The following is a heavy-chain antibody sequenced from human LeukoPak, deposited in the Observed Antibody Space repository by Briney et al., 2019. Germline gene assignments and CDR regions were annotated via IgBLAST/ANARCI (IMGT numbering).Heavy chain of an antibody. V-gene: IGHV3-30*02. CDR2: IPYDGSNK. Sequence: PGGSLRLSCAASGFTFRSYAMHWVRQAPDKGLEWVAFIPYDGSNKYYADSVKGRFTTSRDNSKNTVFLHMNSLRAEDTAVYYCARDRWSGSDSGNRIDYWGQGTLVTVSS. J-gene: IGHJ4*02. D-gene: IGHD5-12*01. CDR1: GFTFRSYA. CDR3: ARDRWSGSDSGNRIDY.